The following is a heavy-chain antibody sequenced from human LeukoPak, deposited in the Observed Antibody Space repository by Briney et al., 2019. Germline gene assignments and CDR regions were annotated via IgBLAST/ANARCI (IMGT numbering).Heavy chain of an antibody. CDR2: IKQDGSEK. J-gene: IGHJ4*02. CDR1: GINFSGYW. V-gene: IGHV3-7*01. CDR3: AKDRYSSGWTIDY. D-gene: IGHD6-19*01. Sequence: GGSLRLSCVASGINFSGYWMSWVRQAPGKGLEWVANIKQDGSEKYYVDSVKGRFTISRDNSKNTLYLQMNSLRAEDTAVYYCAKDRYSSGWTIDYWGQGTLVTVSS.